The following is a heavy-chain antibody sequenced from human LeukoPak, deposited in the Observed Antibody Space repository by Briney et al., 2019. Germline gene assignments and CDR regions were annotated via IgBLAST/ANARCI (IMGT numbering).Heavy chain of an antibody. CDR3: AGLNSGYDYYFDY. CDR2: ISWNSGSI. D-gene: IGHD5-12*01. Sequence: GGSLRLPCAASGFTFDDYAMHWVRQAPGKGLEWVSGISWNSGSIGYADSVKGRFTISRDNAKNSLYLQMNSLRAEDTALYYCAGLNSGYDYYFDYWGQGTLVTVSS. V-gene: IGHV3-9*01. J-gene: IGHJ4*02. CDR1: GFTFDDYA.